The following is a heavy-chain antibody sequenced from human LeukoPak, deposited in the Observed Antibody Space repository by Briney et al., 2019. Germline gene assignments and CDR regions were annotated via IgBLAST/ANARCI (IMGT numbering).Heavy chain of an antibody. CDR3: AKGALRFLEWLLD. J-gene: IGHJ4*02. V-gene: IGHV3-7*03. Sequence: PGGSLRLSCAASGFTFSSYWMSWVRQAPGKGLEWVANIKQDGSEKYYVDSVKGRFTISRDNAKNSLYLQMNSLRAEDMAVYYCAKGALRFLEWLLDWGQGTLVTVSS. CDR1: GFTFSSYW. D-gene: IGHD3-3*01. CDR2: IKQDGSEK.